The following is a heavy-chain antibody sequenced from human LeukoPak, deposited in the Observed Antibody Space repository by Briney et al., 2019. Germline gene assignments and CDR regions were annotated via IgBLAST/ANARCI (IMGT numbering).Heavy chain of an antibody. CDR3: ARRLGSGYSDYFDY. CDR1: NGSISSYY. Sequence: SETLSLTYTVSNGSISSYYWSWIRQPPGKGLEWIGYIYYSGSTNYNPSLKSRVTISVDTSKNQFPLKLTSVTAADTAVYYCARRLGSGYSDYFDYWGQGTLVTVSS. V-gene: IGHV4-59*08. D-gene: IGHD3-22*01. J-gene: IGHJ4*02. CDR2: IYYSGST.